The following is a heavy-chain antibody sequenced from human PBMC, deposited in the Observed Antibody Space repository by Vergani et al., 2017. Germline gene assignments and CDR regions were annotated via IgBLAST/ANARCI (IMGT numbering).Heavy chain of an antibody. CDR2: ITGGGTTI. J-gene: IGHJ3*02. Sequence: EVQLVESGGGLVQPGGSLRLSCAASGFTFSSSEMNWVRQAPGKGLEGLSYITGGGTTIYYADSVKGRFTISRDNAKNSLYLQMNSLRAEDTAVYYCARDPHSLTHDAFDIWGQGTMVTVSS. CDR3: ARDPHSLTHDAFDI. D-gene: IGHD2-21*01. CDR1: GFTFSSSE. V-gene: IGHV3-48*03.